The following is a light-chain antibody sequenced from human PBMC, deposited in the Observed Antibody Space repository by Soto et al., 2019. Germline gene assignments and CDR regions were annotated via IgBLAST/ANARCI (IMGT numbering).Light chain of an antibody. CDR2: YDH. J-gene: IGLJ3*02. V-gene: IGLV1-36*01. CDR3: SAWDDTLNGWV. Sequence: QSVLTQPPSVSQAPRQRVTISCSGSNSNIGAGTNPVNWYQQLPGKAPKLLIYYDHLLPSGVSDRFSGSMSGTSASLAISGLQSEDEADYYCSAWDDTLNGWVFGGGTKLTVL. CDR1: NSNIGAGTNP.